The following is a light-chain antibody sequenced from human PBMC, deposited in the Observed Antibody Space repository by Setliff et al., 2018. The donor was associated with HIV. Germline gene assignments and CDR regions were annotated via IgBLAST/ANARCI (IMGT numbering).Light chain of an antibody. Sequence: EIVLTQSPDTLSLSPGERATLSCRASQSIMSSSLVWYQQKPGQAPRLLIYGASTRATGISDRFSGSGSGTDFTLTISRLEPEDFAVYYCQQFGGSRTFGQGTKVDIK. V-gene: IGKV3-20*01. CDR3: QQFGGSRT. CDR2: GAS. CDR1: QSIMSSS. J-gene: IGKJ1*01.